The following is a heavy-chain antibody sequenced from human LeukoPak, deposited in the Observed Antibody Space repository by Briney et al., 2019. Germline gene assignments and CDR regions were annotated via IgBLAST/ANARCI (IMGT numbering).Heavy chain of an antibody. V-gene: IGHV4-39*01. CDR2: RYYSGST. D-gene: IGHD2-2*02. Sequence: PSETLSLTCSVSGGSISSGSYYWGWVRQPPGKGLEWIGSRYYSGSTSYNPSLKSRVTISVDTSKNQFSLNLSSVTAADTAVYYCARGHYQPLLYLFWGQGTLVTVSS. CDR3: ARGHYQPLLYLF. CDR1: GGSISSGSYY. J-gene: IGHJ4*02.